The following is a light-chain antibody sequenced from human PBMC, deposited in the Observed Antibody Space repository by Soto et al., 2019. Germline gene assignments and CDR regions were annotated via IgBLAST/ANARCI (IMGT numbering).Light chain of an antibody. CDR3: QQYSASPRT. J-gene: IGKJ1*01. Sequence: EIVLTQSPGTLSFSPGERSTVSCRSSQSVTGSYLAWYQQKPGQAPRLLIYGAFNRAGGIPDRFSGSGSGTDFTLTISRLEPEDFAVYYCQQYSASPRTFGQGTKVDIK. CDR2: GAF. CDR1: QSVTGSY. V-gene: IGKV3-20*01.